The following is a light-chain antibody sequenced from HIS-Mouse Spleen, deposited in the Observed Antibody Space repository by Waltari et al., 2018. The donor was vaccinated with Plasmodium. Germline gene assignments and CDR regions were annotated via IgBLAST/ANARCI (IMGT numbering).Light chain of an antibody. CDR3: SSYTSSSTLV. Sequence: QSALPQPASVSGSPGQSITISCTGTSRDVGGYNSVSWYQQHPGKAPKLMIYDVSNRPSGVSNRFSGSKSGNTASLTISGLQAEDEADYYCSSYTSSSTLVFGGGTKLTVL. J-gene: IGLJ2*01. V-gene: IGLV2-14*03. CDR2: DVS. CDR1: SRDVGGYNS.